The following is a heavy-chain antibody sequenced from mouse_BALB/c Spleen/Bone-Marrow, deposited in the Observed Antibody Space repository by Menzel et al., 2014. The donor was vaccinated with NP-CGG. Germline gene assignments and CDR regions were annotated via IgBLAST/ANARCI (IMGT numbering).Heavy chain of an antibody. Sequence: EVQLQQSGAELVKPGASVKLSCTASGCNIKDTYMHWVKQRPEQGLEWIGRIDPANGNTKYDPKFQGKATITADISSNTAYLQLSSLTSEDTAVYYCASYYYGSSRFAYWGQGTLVTVSA. V-gene: IGHV14-3*02. D-gene: IGHD1-1*01. CDR3: ASYYYGSSRFAY. J-gene: IGHJ3*01. CDR2: IDPANGNT. CDR1: GCNIKDTY.